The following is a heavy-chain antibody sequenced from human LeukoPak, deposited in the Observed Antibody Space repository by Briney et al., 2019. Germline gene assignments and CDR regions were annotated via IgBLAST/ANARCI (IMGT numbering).Heavy chain of an antibody. CDR3: ASLRERSYYARGFDY. Sequence: SETLSLTCTVSGGPIRSSSYYWGWIRQPPGKGLEWIGSIYYSGSTYYIPSLKSRVTISVDTSKNQFSLKLSSVTAADTAVYYCASLRERSYYARGFDYWGQGTLVTVSS. D-gene: IGHD1-26*01. CDR2: IYYSGST. J-gene: IGHJ4*02. V-gene: IGHV4-39*01. CDR1: GGPIRSSSYY.